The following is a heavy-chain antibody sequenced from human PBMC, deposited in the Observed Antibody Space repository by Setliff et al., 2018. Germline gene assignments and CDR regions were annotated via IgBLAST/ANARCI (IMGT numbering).Heavy chain of an antibody. CDR3: ARVTGEMATIDESAYYFDY. CDR1: GGTFSSYA. Sequence: GASVKVSCKDSGGTFSSYAISGVRQAPGQGLEWMGGIIPILGIANYAQKFQGRVTITADKSTSTAYMELSSLRSEDTAVYYCARVTGEMATIDESAYYFDYWGQGTLVTVSS. CDR2: IIPILGIA. V-gene: IGHV1-69*10. D-gene: IGHD5-12*01. J-gene: IGHJ4*02.